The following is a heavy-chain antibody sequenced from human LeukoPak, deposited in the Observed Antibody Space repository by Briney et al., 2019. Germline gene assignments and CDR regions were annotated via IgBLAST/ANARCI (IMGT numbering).Heavy chain of an antibody. CDR2: IIPIFGTA. J-gene: IGHJ4*02. D-gene: IGHD2-21*02. CDR3: AREGDCGGDCYFDY. Sequence: ASVKVSCKASGGTFSSYAISWVRQAPGQGLEWMGGIIPIFGTANYAQKFQGRVTITADKSTSTAYMELSSLRSEDTAVYYCAREGDCGGDCYFDYWGEGTLVTVSS. CDR1: GGTFSSYA. V-gene: IGHV1-69*06.